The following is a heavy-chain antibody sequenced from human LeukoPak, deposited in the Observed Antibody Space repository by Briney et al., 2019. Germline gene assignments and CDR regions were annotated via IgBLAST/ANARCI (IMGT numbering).Heavy chain of an antibody. D-gene: IGHD3-22*01. CDR3: ARAPSEIGGYYPEYFRH. V-gene: IGHV3-74*01. J-gene: IGHJ1*01. Sequence: GGSLRLSCAASGFAFSSYWMHWVRQAPGKGLVWVSRIKSDGSTNYADSVKGRFTISRDNAKNTVSLQMNSLRAEDTGVYYCARAPSEIGGYYPEYFRHWGQGTLVTVSS. CDR1: GFAFSSYW. CDR2: IKSDGST.